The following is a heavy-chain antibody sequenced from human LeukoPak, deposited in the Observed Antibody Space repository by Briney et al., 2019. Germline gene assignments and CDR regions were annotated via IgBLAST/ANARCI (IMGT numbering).Heavy chain of an antibody. V-gene: IGHV3-43*02. CDR1: GFTFDDYA. CDR3: AKDRIMAYLDTADAFDI. J-gene: IGHJ3*02. CDR2: ISGDGDGT. D-gene: IGHD5-18*01. Sequence: GGSLRLSCAASGFTFDDYAMHWVRQAPGKGLEWVSLISGDGDGTYYSDSVKGRFTISRDNSKNSLYLQMNSLRTEDSALYYCAKDRIMAYLDTADAFDICGQGTMVTVSS.